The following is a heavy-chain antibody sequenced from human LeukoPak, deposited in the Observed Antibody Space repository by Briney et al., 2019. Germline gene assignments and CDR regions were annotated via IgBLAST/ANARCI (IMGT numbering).Heavy chain of an antibody. V-gene: IGHV4-34*01. Sequence: QSSETLSLTCAVYGGSFSGYYRSWIRQPPGKGLEWIGEINHSGSTNYNPSLKSRVTISVDTSKNQFSLKLSSVTVADTAVYYCARVNYYDSSGPRKYYFDYWGQGTLVTVSS. CDR2: INHSGST. CDR1: GGSFSGYY. J-gene: IGHJ4*02. CDR3: ARVNYYDSSGPRKYYFDY. D-gene: IGHD3-22*01.